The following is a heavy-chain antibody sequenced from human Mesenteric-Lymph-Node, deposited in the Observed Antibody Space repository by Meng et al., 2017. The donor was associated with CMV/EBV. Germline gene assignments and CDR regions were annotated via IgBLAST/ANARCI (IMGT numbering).Heavy chain of an antibody. CDR1: GFTFSSYW. CDR2: IKEDGSEK. V-gene: IGHV3-7*01. D-gene: IGHD3-16*01. CDR3: ARVGYYYAMDV. J-gene: IGHJ6*02. Sequence: GGSLRLSCAASGFTFSSYWMSWVRQAPGKGLEWVANIKEDGSEKYYVDSVKGRFTISRDNAKNSLYLQMNSLRAEDTAVYSCARVGYYYAMDVWGQGTTVTVSS.